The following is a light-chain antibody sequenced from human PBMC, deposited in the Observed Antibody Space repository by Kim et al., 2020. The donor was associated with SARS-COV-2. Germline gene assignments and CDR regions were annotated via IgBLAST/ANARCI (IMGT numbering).Light chain of an antibody. J-gene: IGLJ2*01. CDR2: EVS. CDR3: SSYAGNNNLV. CDR1: SSDVGGYNY. Sequence: QSALTQPPSASGSPGQSVTISCTGTSSDVGGYNYVSWYQQHPDKAPKLMIYEVSKRPSGVPDRFSGSKSGTTASLTVSGLQAEDEADYYCSSYAGNNNLVFGGGTQLTVL. V-gene: IGLV2-8*01.